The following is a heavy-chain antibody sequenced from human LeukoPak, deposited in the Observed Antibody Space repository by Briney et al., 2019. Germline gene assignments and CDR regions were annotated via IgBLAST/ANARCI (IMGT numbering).Heavy chain of an antibody. V-gene: IGHV1-24*01. D-gene: IGHD1-20*01. J-gene: IGHJ4*02. CDR3: AVSLTGKYYFDY. Sequence: ASVKVSCKVSGYTLTELSMHWVRQAPGKGLEWMGGFDPEDGETIYAQKFQGRVTMTEDTSTDAAYMELSSLRSEDTAVYHCAVSLTGKYYFDYWGQGTLVTVSS. CDR1: GYTLTELS. CDR2: FDPEDGET.